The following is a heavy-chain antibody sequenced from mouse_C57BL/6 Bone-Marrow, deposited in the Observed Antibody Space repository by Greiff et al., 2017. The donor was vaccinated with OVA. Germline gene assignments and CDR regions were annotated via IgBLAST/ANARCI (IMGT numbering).Heavy chain of an antibody. CDR1: GYSITSGYY. Sequence: EVKLVESGPGLVKPSQSLSLTCSVTGYSITSGYYWNWIRQFPGNKLEWMGYISYDGSNNYNPSLKNRISITRDTSKNQFFLKLNSVTTEDTATYYCARERFYYYGSSWFAYWGQGTLVTVSA. D-gene: IGHD1-1*01. CDR3: ARERFYYYGSSWFAY. J-gene: IGHJ3*01. V-gene: IGHV3-6*01. CDR2: ISYDGSN.